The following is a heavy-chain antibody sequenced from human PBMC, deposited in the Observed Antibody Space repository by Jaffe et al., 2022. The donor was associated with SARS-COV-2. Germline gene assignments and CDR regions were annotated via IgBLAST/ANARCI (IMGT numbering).Heavy chain of an antibody. CDR2: IKSKTDGGTT. CDR1: GFTFSNAW. J-gene: IGHJ6*02. Sequence: EVQLVESGGGLVKPGGSLRLSCAASGFTFSNAWMSWVRQAPGKGLEWVGRIKSKTDGGTTDYAAPVKGRFTISRDDSKNTLYLQMNSLKTEDTAVYYCTTDPQHTNSGYVLYPPPVMDVWGQGTTVTVSS. CDR3: TTDPQHTNSGYVLYPPPVMDV. D-gene: IGHD5-12*01. V-gene: IGHV3-15*01.